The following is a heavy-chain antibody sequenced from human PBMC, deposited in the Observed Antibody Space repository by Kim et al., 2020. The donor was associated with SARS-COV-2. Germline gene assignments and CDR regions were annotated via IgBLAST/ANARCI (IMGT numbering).Heavy chain of an antibody. CDR3: TRHHEKQTGDY. V-gene: IGHV3-73*01. Sequence: TAYAASVKGRFTISRDDSKNTAYLQMNSLKTEDTAVYYCTRHHEKQTGDYWGQGTLVTVSS. J-gene: IGHJ4*02. CDR2: T. D-gene: IGHD3-10*01.